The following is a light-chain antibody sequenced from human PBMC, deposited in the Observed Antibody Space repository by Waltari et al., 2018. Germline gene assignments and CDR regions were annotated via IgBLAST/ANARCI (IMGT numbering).Light chain of an antibody. J-gene: IGLJ3*02. CDR2: DVT. CDR1: SSDVGGSNW. Sequence: QSALTQPASVSGSPGQSITLSCTGTSSDVGGSNWVSWYHQNPGTAPKLIIYDVTNRPSGVSNRFSGSKSGNTASLTISGLQAEDEADYYCSSYTSSITWVFGGGTKLTVL. V-gene: IGLV2-14*03. CDR3: SSYTSSITWV.